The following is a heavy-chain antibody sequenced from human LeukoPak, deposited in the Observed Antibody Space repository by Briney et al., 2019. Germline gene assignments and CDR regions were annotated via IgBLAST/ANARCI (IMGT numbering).Heavy chain of an antibody. V-gene: IGHV3-74*01. J-gene: IGHJ4*02. Sequence: QPGGSLRLSCAASGFTFSSYWMHWVRQTPGKGLVWVSRINSDGSSTSYADSVKGRFTISRDNSKNTLHLQMNSLRAEDTAVYYCAKSAYYDSSGFYREYYFDYWGQGTLVTVSS. CDR2: INSDGSST. CDR1: GFTFSSYW. D-gene: IGHD3-22*01. CDR3: AKSAYYDSSGFYREYYFDY.